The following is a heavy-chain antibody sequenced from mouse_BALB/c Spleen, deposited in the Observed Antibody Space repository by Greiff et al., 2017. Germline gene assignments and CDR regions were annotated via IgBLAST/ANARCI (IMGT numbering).Heavy chain of an antibody. Sequence: EVKLVESGGGLVKPGGSLKLSCAASGFTFSSYAMSWVRQTPEKRLEWVASISSGGSTYYPDSVKGRFTISRDNARNILYLQMSSLRSEDTAMYYCARAYYRYDAAWFAYWGQGTLVTVSA. V-gene: IGHV5-6-5*01. CDR2: ISSGGST. D-gene: IGHD2-14*01. CDR3: ARAYYRYDAAWFAY. CDR1: GFTFSSYA. J-gene: IGHJ3*01.